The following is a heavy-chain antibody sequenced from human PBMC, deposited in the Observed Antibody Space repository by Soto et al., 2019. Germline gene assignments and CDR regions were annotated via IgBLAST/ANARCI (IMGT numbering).Heavy chain of an antibody. CDR3: ARGMTTVTTIDY. J-gene: IGHJ4*02. CDR1: GGSISSGGYS. V-gene: IGHV4-30-2*01. Sequence: QLQLQESGSGLVKPSQTLSLTCAVSGGSISSGGYSWSWIRQPPGKGLEWIGYIYHSGSTYYTPSLTSRATISADTATNQFSLKLSSLTAADTAVYYCARGMTTVTTIDYCAQGTLVTLSS. D-gene: IGHD4-4*01. CDR2: IYHSGST.